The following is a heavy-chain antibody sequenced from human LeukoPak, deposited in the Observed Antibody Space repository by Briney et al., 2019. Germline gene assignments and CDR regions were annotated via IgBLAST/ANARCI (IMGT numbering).Heavy chain of an antibody. D-gene: IGHD3-16*01. J-gene: IGHJ4*02. Sequence: RSLRPSFAASGFTFMSYAMQWVRQAPGRGLEWVSYITYNSGTIFYADSVKGRFTISRDNAKDSLYLQMSSLRDEDTAVYYCARDRRYSYADDYWGEGTLATVSS. CDR1: GFTFMSYA. V-gene: IGHV3-48*02. CDR2: ITYNSGTI. CDR3: ARDRRYSYADDY.